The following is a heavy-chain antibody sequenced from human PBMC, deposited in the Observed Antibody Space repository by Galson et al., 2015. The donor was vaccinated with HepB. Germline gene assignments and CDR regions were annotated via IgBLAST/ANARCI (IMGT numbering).Heavy chain of an antibody. D-gene: IGHD5-18*01. J-gene: IGHJ6*02. CDR1: GFTFSRYG. Sequence: SLRLSCAASGFTFSRYGMHWVRQAPGKGLEWVAVIWYDGSNKYYADSVKGRFTISRDNSKNTLYLQMNSLRAEDTAVYYCARSDPRYSYGLYYYYGMDVWGQGTTVTVSS. V-gene: IGHV3-33*01. CDR3: ARSDPRYSYGLYYYYGMDV. CDR2: IWYDGSNK.